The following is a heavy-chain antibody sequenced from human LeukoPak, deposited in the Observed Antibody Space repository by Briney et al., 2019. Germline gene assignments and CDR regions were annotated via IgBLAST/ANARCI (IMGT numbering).Heavy chain of an antibody. Sequence: GESLKVSCKASGYTFTSYGISWVRQAPGQGLEWMGWISAYNGNTNYAQNLQGRVTMTTDTSTSTAYMEVRSLRSDDTAVYYCATTIGARLMYFDYWGQGTLVTVSS. CDR1: GYTFTSYG. J-gene: IGHJ4*02. CDR3: ATTIGARLMYFDY. CDR2: ISAYNGNT. D-gene: IGHD6-6*01. V-gene: IGHV1-18*01.